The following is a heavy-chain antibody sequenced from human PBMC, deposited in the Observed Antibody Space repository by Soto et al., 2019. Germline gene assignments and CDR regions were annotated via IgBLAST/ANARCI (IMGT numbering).Heavy chain of an antibody. J-gene: IGHJ5*02. CDR2: IDPTDSYT. V-gene: IGHV5-10-1*01. Sequence: GESLKISRKGSGYTFTSYWINWVRQMPGKGLEWMGRIDPTDSYTNYNPSFQGHVTISADKSLSTAYLQWDSLRASDTATYYCARGGPQVVHNWVDPWGQGTLVTVSS. CDR3: ARGGPQVVHNWVDP. D-gene: IGHD2-15*01. CDR1: GYTFTSYW.